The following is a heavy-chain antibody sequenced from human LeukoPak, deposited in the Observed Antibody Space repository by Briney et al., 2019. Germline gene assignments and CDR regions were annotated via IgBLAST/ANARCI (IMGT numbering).Heavy chain of an antibody. Sequence: GGSLRLSCAASGFTFSSYWMSWVRQAPGKGLEWVANIKQDGGEKYKVESVKGRFTISRDNVKNSLYLQMNSLRVEVTAVYYCARARGGYDLDYWGQGTLVTVSS. CDR1: GFTFSSYW. J-gene: IGHJ4*02. CDR3: ARARGGYDLDY. D-gene: IGHD5-12*01. V-gene: IGHV3-7*01. CDR2: IKQDGGEK.